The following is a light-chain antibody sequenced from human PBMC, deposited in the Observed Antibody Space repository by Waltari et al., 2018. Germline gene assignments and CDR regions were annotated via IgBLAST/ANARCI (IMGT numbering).Light chain of an antibody. J-gene: IGLJ2*01. Sequence: QSVLTQPPSVSGAPGQRVTISCTGSSSNTGAGYDVHWYQQLPGTAPKLLIYGNSNRLSGVPDRFSGSKSGASASLAISGLQAEDEAEYYCQAYDRSLSGSVFGGGTKLTVL. V-gene: IGLV1-40*01. CDR1: SSNTGAGYD. CDR3: QAYDRSLSGSV. CDR2: GNS.